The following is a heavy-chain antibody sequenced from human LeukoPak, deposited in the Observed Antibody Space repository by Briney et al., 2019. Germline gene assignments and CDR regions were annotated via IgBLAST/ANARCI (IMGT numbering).Heavy chain of an antibody. CDR2: ISSSSSTI. CDR1: GFTVSSNY. V-gene: IGHV3-48*01. CDR3: ARAWNELNAFDI. J-gene: IGHJ3*02. Sequence: GGSLRLSCAASGFTVSSNYMSWVRQAPGKGLEWVSYISSSSSTIYYADSVKGRFTISRDNAKNSLYLQMNSLRAEDTAVYYCARAWNELNAFDIWGQGTMVTVSS. D-gene: IGHD1-1*01.